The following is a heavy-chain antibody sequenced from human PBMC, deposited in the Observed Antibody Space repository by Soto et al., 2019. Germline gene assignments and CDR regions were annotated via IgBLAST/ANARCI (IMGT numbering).Heavy chain of an antibody. D-gene: IGHD4-17*01. V-gene: IGHV4-30-4*01. J-gene: IGHJ4*02. CDR1: GGSISSGNYY. CDR2: IYYSGNT. Sequence: QVQLQESGPGLVKPSQTLSLTSTVSGGSISSGNYYWSWIRQPPGKGLEWIGYIYYSGNTYYNPSLKSRVTISVDTSKNQFSLKLSSVTAADTAVYYCARGGDYVSNVFDYWGQGTLVTVSS. CDR3: ARGGDYVSNVFDY.